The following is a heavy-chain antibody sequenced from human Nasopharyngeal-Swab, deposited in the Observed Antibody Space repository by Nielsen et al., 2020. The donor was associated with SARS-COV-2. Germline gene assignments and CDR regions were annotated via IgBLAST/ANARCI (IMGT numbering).Heavy chain of an antibody. J-gene: IGHJ3*02. Sequence: GGSLRLSCAASGFTFSSYAMSWVRQAPGKGLEWVSAISGSGGSTYYADSVRGRFTISRDNSKNTLYLQMNSLRAEDTAVYYCAKDTALYLAFDIWGQGTMVTVSS. V-gene: IGHV3-23*01. D-gene: IGHD3-9*01. CDR2: ISGSGGST. CDR3: AKDTALYLAFDI. CDR1: GFTFSSYA.